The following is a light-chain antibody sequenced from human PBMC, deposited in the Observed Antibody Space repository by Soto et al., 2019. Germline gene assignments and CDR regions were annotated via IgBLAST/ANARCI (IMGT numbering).Light chain of an antibody. CDR1: QNINSW. CDR3: QQYESYPT. CDR2: KES. Sequence: DIQMTQSPSTLSAFVGDRVTITCRASQNINSWLAWYQQKPGKAPKLLIYKESSLQSGVPTRFSGRGSGTEVTLTISSLKPDDFANCYCQQYESYPTFGQGTRLEIK. V-gene: IGKV1-5*03. J-gene: IGKJ5*01.